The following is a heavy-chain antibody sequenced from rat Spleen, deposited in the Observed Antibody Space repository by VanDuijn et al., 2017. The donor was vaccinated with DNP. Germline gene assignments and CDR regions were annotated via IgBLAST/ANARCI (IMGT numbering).Heavy chain of an antibody. Sequence: EVQLVESGGGLVQPGRSLKLSCAASGFTFSDYNMAWVRQAPKKGLEWVATISYDGSSTYYRDSVKGRFTISRDNAKSTLYLQMDSLRSEDTATYYCARDGDTWDWFAYWGQGTLVTVSA. CDR1: GFTFSDYN. CDR3: ARDGDTWDWFAY. J-gene: IGHJ3*01. D-gene: IGHD1-12*02. V-gene: IGHV5-7*01. CDR2: ISYDGSST.